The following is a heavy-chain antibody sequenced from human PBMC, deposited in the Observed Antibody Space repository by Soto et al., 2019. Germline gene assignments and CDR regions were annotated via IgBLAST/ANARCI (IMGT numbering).Heavy chain of an antibody. J-gene: IGHJ6*02. CDR1: GGSISSYY. D-gene: IGHD5-18*01. CDR2: IYYSGST. CDR3: AREVAYSYGFAYYYCGMDV. Sequence: SETLSLTCTVSGGSISSYYWSWIRQPPGKGLEWIGYIYYSGSTNYNPSLKSRVTISVDTSKNQFSLKLSSVTAADTAVYYCAREVAYSYGFAYYYCGMDVWGQGXTVTVPS. V-gene: IGHV4-59*01.